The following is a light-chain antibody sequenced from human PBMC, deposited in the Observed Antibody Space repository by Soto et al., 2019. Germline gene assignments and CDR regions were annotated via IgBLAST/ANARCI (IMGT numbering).Light chain of an antibody. CDR3: QQLHAYTLT. J-gene: IGKJ4*01. CDR1: QGIHTF. Sequence: DIQLTQSPSILSASVGERVTITCGASQGIHTFLAWYQKKPEKAPKLLIYSASTLHSGVPSRFSCSGSGSEFPLTIRSLQPEAFGTYYCQQLHAYTLTFGGGTKVDIK. V-gene: IGKV1-9*01. CDR2: SAS.